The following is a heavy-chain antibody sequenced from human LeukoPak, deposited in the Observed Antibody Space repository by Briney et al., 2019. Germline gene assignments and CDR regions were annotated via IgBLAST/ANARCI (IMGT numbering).Heavy chain of an antibody. Sequence: SETLSLTCSVSGGSISSYYWSWIRQSPGKGLEWIGHIQYSGSTNYNPSLKSRVTISLDTSKNQFSPKLNSVTAADTAMYYCASCGGDVYRYFDLWGRGTLVTVSS. D-gene: IGHD2-21*02. CDR1: GGSISSYY. CDR3: ASCGGDVYRYFDL. CDR2: IQYSGST. J-gene: IGHJ2*01. V-gene: IGHV4-59*01.